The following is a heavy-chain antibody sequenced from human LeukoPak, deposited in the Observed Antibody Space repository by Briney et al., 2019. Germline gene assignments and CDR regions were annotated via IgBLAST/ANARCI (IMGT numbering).Heavy chain of an antibody. CDR1: GGSISSYY. J-gene: IGHJ4*02. D-gene: IGHD6-6*01. CDR2: IYYSGST. V-gene: IGHV4-59*12. CDR3: ARDVAYSSSFDY. Sequence: SETLSLTCTVSGGSISSYYWSWIRQPPGKGLEWIGYIYYSGSTNYNPSLKSRVTMSVDTSKNQFSLKLSSVTAADTAVYYCARDVAYSSSFDYWGQGTLVTVSS.